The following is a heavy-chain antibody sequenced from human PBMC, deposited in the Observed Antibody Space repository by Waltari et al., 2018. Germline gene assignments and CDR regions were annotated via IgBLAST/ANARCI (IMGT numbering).Heavy chain of an antibody. Sequence: EVQLVESGGGLVQPGGSLILSCRASGVTLSPYEMTWVRQAPGKGLEWVSYIAGSVSTIYYADSVKGRFTISRDNAKNSLYLRMNSLKAEDTAVYYCARFEGLGGYFDLWGRGTLVTVPS. D-gene: IGHD2-15*01. CDR3: ARFEGLGGYFDL. V-gene: IGHV3-48*03. CDR2: IAGSVSTI. CDR1: GVTLSPYE. J-gene: IGHJ2*01.